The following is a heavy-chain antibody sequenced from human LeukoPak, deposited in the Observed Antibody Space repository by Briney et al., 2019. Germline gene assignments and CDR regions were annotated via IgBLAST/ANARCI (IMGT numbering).Heavy chain of an antibody. CDR1: GGSISSYY. D-gene: IGHD3-10*01. CDR2: ISNSGNT. J-gene: IGHJ5*02. Sequence: SQTLSLTCTVSGGSISSYYWSWIRQPPGKGLEWLGYISNSGNTNYNPSLKSRVTISVDTSKNQFPLKLSSVTAADTAVYYCARLNYYGSGTYYWFDPWGQGTLVTVSS. CDR3: ARLNYYGSGTYYWFDP. V-gene: IGHV4-59*01.